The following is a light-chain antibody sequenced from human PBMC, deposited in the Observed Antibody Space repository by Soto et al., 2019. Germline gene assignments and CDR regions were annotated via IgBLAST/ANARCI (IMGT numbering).Light chain of an antibody. V-gene: IGLV4-69*01. CDR2: LNSDGSH. CDR3: QTWGTGIQV. Sequence: QPVLTQSPSASASLGASVKLTCTLSSGHSSYAIAWPQQQPEKGPRYLMKLNSDGSHSKGDGIPDRFSGSSSGAERYLTISSLPSEDEADYCCQTWGTGIQVFGRGTKLTVL. CDR1: SGHSSYA. J-gene: IGLJ3*02.